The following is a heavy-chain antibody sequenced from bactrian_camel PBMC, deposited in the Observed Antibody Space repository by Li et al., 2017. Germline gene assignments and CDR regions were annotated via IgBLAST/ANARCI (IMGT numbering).Heavy chain of an antibody. V-gene: IGHV3S1*01. CDR3: AALRSCSISTVQYVTS. CDR2: TYPSGGRT. D-gene: IGHD4*01. CDR1: GNTRYTYYSTYC. J-gene: IGHJ6*01. Sequence: HVQLVESGGGSVQAGGSLRLSCAASGNTRYTYYSTYCVGWFRQAPGNEREAVATTYPSGGRTNYADSVKGRFTISQDNAKNTLYLQLNSLKPEDTAMYYCAALRSCSISTVQYVTSWGQGTQVTVS.